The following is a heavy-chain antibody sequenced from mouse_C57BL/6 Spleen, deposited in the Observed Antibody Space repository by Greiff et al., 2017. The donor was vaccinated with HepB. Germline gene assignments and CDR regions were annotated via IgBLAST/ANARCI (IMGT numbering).Heavy chain of an antibody. CDR2: INPSNGGT. J-gene: IGHJ2*01. Sequence: VQLQQPGTELVKPVASVKVSCKASGYTFTSYWMHWVKQMPGQGLEWIGNINPSNGGTNYNEKIKSKATLTVDKSSSTAYMQLSSRTSEDSAVYYGARNLAYYGSSYFDYWGQGTTLTVSS. CDR3: ARNLAYYGSSYFDY. D-gene: IGHD1-1*01. CDR1: GYTFTSYW. V-gene: IGHV1-53*01.